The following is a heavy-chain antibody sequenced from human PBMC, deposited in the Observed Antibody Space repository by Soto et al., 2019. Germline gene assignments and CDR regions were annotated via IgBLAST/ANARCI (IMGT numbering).Heavy chain of an antibody. CDR1: GASVSIINYN. J-gene: IGHJ4*02. V-gene: IGHV4-39*01. D-gene: IGHD3-9*01. CDR3: ARLEGLATISYYFDY. CDR2: IYYSGST. Sequence: KTPETLSPTCIAPGASVSIINYNWGWFGQSPGKGLEWIGSIYYSGSTYYNPSLESRVTISVDKSKNQFSLKVISVTAADTAVYYCARLEGLATISYYFDYWGQGTLVTVSS.